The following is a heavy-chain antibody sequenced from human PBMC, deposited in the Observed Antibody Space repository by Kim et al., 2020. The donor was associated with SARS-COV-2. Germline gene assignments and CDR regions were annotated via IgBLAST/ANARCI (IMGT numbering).Heavy chain of an antibody. CDR2: ISYDGSNK. J-gene: IGHJ6*02. CDR3: AKDQVVVAASYYYGMDV. D-gene: IGHD2-15*01. Sequence: GGSLRLSCAASGFTFSSYGMHWVRQAPGKGLEWVAVISYDGSNKYYADSVKGRFTISRDNSKNTLYLQMNSLRAEDTAVYYCAKDQVVVAASYYYGMDVWGHGTTVTVSS. CDR1: GFTFSSYG. V-gene: IGHV3-30*18.